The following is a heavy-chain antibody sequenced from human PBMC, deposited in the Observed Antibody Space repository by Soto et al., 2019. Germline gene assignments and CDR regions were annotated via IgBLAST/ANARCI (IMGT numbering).Heavy chain of an antibody. CDR2: ISYDGSNK. Sequence: PGGSMRLSCAASGFNFSSYGMHWVRQAPGKGLEWVAVISYDGSNKYYADSVKGRFTISRDNSKNTLYLQMNSLRAEDTAVYYCAKVFNLVRGVIITGIDYWGHGTLVTVSP. CDR1: GFNFSSYG. CDR3: AKVFNLVRGVIITGIDY. D-gene: IGHD3-10*02. V-gene: IGHV3-30*18. J-gene: IGHJ4*01.